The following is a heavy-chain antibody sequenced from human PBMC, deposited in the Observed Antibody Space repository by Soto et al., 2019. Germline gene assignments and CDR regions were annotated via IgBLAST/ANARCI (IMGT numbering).Heavy chain of an antibody. Sequence: QVELVQSGGEVKKPGVSVKVSCKASGYSFRSYGLSWVRQAPGQGPDWMGWIGGDKGDTKYAQKFQGRLTLTTDTATTTAYKELRSLRSDDTAVYYCAREGRLYQDSEDYYYYGMDVWGNGTTVIVSP. J-gene: IGHJ6*04. CDR1: GYSFRSYG. D-gene: IGHD1-26*01. CDR2: IGGDKGDT. V-gene: IGHV1-18*04. CDR3: AREGRLYQDSEDYYYYGMDV.